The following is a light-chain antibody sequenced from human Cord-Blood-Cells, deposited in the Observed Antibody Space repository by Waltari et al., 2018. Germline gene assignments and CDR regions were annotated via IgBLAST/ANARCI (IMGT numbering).Light chain of an antibody. J-gene: IGKJ1*01. CDR1: QGISNY. CDR3: QKYNSAPWT. CDR2: AAS. V-gene: IGKV1-27*01. Sequence: DIQMTQSPSSRSASVGDRVTITCRAIQGISNYLAWYQQKPEKVPTLLIYAASTLQSWVPSRFSGSGSGTEFTLTISSLQPEDVATYYCQKYNSAPWTFGQGIKVEIK.